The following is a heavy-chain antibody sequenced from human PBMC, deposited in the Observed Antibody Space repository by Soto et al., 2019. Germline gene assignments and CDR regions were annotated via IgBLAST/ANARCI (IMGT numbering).Heavy chain of an antibody. CDR3: ARVGGSGTTYYNYGLDV. CDR1: GFTFSNYD. V-gene: IGHV3-33*01. D-gene: IGHD3-10*01. J-gene: IGHJ6*02. CDR2: IRYDGTNE. Sequence: GGSLRLSCEASGFTFSNYDMHWVRQAPGKGLEWVAVIRYDGTNEYYADSVKGRFTISRDNSKNTLYLQMNSLRAEDTAVYYCARVGGSGTTYYNYGLDVWGQGTMVTVSS.